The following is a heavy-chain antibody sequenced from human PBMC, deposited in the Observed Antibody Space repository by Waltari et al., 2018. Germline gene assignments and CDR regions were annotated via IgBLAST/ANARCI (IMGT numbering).Heavy chain of an antibody. CDR2: IYSSGRT. Sequence: QVQLQESGPGLVKPSETLSLTCTVSGGSISSHYWSWIRQPPGKGLEWIGYIYSSGRTNDSPASKSRVNISVDTSKNQFSLKLSAVTAADTAVYYCARDSGSYYFDYWGQGTLVTVSS. CDR3: ARDSGSYYFDY. CDR1: GGSISSHY. D-gene: IGHD1-26*01. V-gene: IGHV4-59*11. J-gene: IGHJ4*02.